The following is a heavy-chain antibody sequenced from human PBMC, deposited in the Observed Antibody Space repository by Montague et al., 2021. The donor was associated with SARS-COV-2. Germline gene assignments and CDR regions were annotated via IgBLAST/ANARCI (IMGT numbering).Heavy chain of an antibody. D-gene: IGHD3-16*01. CDR2: FDHSGIT. J-gene: IGHJ2*01. CDR3: AREFRIELWQTNWYFGL. Sequence: SETLSLTCSVSGGSISGHYWSWIRQPPGKGLEWTGNFDHSGITKYNPSLKSRATISVDTSKNQFALRLSSVTAADTAVYYCAREFRIELWQTNWYFGLWGRGTLVTVSS. CDR1: GGSISGHY. V-gene: IGHV4-59*11.